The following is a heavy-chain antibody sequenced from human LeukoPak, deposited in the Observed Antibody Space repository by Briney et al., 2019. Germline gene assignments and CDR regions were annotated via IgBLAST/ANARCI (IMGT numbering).Heavy chain of an antibody. Sequence: GGSLRLSCAAPGFTFSSYAMSWVRQAPGKGLEWVSAISGSGGSTYYADSVKGRFTISRDNSKNTLYLQMNSLRAEDTAVYYCAKGHYSYGNYYYYYGMDVWGQGTTVTVSS. CDR2: ISGSGGST. J-gene: IGHJ6*02. D-gene: IGHD5-18*01. CDR1: GFTFSSYA. V-gene: IGHV3-23*01. CDR3: AKGHYSYGNYYYYYGMDV.